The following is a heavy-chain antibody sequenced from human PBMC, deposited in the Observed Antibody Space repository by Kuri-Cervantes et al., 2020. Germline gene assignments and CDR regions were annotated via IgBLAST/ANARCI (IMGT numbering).Heavy chain of an antibody. CDR1: GGTFSGYY. J-gene: IGHJ6*03. D-gene: IGHD4-11*01. CDR3: ARGGGDYSPYYYMDV. CDR2: INHSGST. V-gene: IGHV4-34*01. Sequence: SETLSLTCAVYGGTFSGYYWSWIRQPPGKGLEWIGEINHSGSTNYNPSLKSRVTISVDTSKNQFSLQLNSVTTADTAVYYCARGGGDYSPYYYMDVWGKGTTVPSP.